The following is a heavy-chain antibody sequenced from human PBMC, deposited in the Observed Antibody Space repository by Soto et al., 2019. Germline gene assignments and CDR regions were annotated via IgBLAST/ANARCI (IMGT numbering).Heavy chain of an antibody. V-gene: IGHV1-18*01. J-gene: IGHJ4*02. D-gene: IGHD2-2*01. CDR1: GYAFTSYG. Sequence: ASVKVSCQASGYAFTSYGINWVRQATGQGLEWMGWMNPNNGNTRYAQKLQGRVTMTTDTSTSRAYMELRSLRSDDTAVYYCARFPRYCSSTSCLYFDYWGQGTLVTVSS. CDR3: ARFPRYCSSTSCLYFDY. CDR2: MNPNNGNT.